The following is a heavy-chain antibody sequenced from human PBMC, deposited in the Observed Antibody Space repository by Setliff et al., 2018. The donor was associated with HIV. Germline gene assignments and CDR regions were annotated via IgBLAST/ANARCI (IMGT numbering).Heavy chain of an antibody. D-gene: IGHD3-3*01. J-gene: IGHJ4*02. V-gene: IGHV3-23*03. CDR2: IYRGGSST. CDR3: AKGVRHYDFWSGLGY. Sequence: LRLSCAASGFTFSSYAMSWVRQAPGKGLEWVSLIYRGGSSTYYADSVRGRFTISRDNSKNTLYLQMNSLRAEDTAVYYCAKGVRHYDFWSGLGYWGQGTLVTVSS. CDR1: GFTFSSYA.